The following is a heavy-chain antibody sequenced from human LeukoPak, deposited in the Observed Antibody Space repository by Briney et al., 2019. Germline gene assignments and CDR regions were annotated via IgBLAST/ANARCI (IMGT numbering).Heavy chain of an antibody. D-gene: IGHD5-24*01. V-gene: IGHV3-23*01. CDR3: VKDGFDGII. Sequence: HAGGSLRLSCAASGFTFSSYAMSWVRQAPGKGLEWVSAVTGPADSTFYADSGKGRFTISRDNSRNNLYLQMNSLRAEDTAIYYCVKDGFDGIIWGQGTLVTVSS. CDR2: VTGPADST. CDR1: GFTFSSYA. J-gene: IGHJ4*02.